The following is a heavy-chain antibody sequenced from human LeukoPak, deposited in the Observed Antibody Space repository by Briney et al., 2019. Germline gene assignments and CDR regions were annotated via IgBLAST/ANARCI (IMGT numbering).Heavy chain of an antibody. CDR2: IYYSGST. J-gene: IGHJ4*02. D-gene: IGHD3-22*01. Sequence: PSETLSLTCTVSGGSISSSSYYWGWIRQPPGKGLEWIGSIYYSGSTYYNPSLKSRVTISVDTSKNQFSLQLSSVTAADTAVYYCASGYYYYDYWGQGTLVTVSS. CDR1: GGSISSSSYY. V-gene: IGHV4-39*01. CDR3: ASGYYYYDY.